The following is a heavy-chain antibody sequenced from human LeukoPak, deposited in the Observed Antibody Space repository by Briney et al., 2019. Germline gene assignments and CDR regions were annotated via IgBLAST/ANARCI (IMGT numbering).Heavy chain of an antibody. D-gene: IGHD5-18*01. Sequence: ASVKVSCKASGYTFTSYGISWVRQAPGQGLEWMGWISAYNGNTNYAQKLQGRVTMTTDTSTRTVYMEMSSLRSDDTAMYYCATYPGPAIQGSFDYWGQGTLVTVSS. CDR1: GYTFTSYG. J-gene: IGHJ4*02. CDR2: ISAYNGNT. V-gene: IGHV1-18*01. CDR3: ATYPGPAIQGSFDY.